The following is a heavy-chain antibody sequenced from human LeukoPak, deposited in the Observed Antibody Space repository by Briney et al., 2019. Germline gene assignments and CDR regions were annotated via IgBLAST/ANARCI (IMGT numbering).Heavy chain of an antibody. CDR2: ISGSGGST. CDR1: GFTFSSYA. V-gene: IGHV3-23*01. Sequence: GGSLRLSCAASGFTFSSYAMSWVRQAPGKGLEWVSAISGSGGSTYYADSVKGRFTISRDNSKNTLYLQMNSLRAEDTAVYYCAEDAAPSNRYYYDSSGYYAYWGQGTLVTVSS. J-gene: IGHJ4*02. CDR3: AEDAAPSNRYYYDSSGYYAY. D-gene: IGHD3-22*01.